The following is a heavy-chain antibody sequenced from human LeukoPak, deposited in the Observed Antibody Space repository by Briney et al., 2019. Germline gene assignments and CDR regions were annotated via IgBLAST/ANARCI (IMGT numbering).Heavy chain of an antibody. Sequence: SETLSLTCAVYGGSFSGYYWSWICQPPGKGLEWIGEINHSGSTNYNPSLKSRVTISVDTSKNQFSLKLSSVTAADTAVYYCARALPYYDILTGYPNAFDIWGQGTMVTVSS. V-gene: IGHV4-34*01. CDR2: INHSGST. D-gene: IGHD3-9*01. CDR1: GGSFSGYY. CDR3: ARALPYYDILTGYPNAFDI. J-gene: IGHJ3*02.